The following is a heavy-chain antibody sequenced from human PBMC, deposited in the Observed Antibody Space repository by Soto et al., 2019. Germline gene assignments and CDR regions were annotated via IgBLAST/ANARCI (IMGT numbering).Heavy chain of an antibody. Sequence: QVQLQESGPGLVKPSETLSLTCTVSGGSISSYYWSWIRQPPGKGLDWIRYIYYSASTNYNPSLKSRRATPXDTSKNQSSLKLSSVTAAETAVYYCARRYGSCFDYWCKGTLVTVSS. J-gene: IGHJ4*02. CDR2: IYYSAST. D-gene: IGHD6-6*01. CDR1: GGSISSYY. CDR3: ARRYGSCFDY. V-gene: IGHV4-59*08.